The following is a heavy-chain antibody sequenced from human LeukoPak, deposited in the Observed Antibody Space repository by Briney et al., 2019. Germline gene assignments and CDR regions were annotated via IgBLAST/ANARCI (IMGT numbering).Heavy chain of an antibody. J-gene: IGHJ3*02. CDR3: ARDSRPSSSAVYAFDI. CDR1: GYTFTSYY. D-gene: IGHD6-6*01. CDR2: INPSGGST. V-gene: IGHV1-46*01. Sequence: ASVKVSCKASGYTFTSYYMHWVRQAPGQGLEWMGIINPSGGSTSYAQKFQGRVTMTRDTSTSTVYMELSSLRSEDTAVYYCARDSRPSSSAVYAFDIWGQGTMVTVSS.